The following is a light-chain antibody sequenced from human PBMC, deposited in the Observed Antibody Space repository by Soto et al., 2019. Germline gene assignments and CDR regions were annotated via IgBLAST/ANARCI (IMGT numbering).Light chain of an antibody. J-gene: IGLJ1*01. CDR3: SSYKSSSTPRYV. CDR1: SSDVGGYNY. Sequence: QSVLTQPASVSGSPGQSITISCTGTSSDVGGYNYVSWYQQHPGKAPKLMIYDVSNRPSGVSNRFSGSKSGNTASLTISGLQAEDEADYYCSSYKSSSTPRYVFGTGNEVTGL. CDR2: DVS. V-gene: IGLV2-14*01.